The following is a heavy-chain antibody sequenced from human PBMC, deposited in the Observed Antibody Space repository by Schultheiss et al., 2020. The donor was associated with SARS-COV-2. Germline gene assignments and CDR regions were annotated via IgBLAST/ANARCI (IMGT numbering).Heavy chain of an antibody. J-gene: IGHJ5*02. CDR2: ISAYNGNT. Sequence: ASVKVSCKASGYTFTSYGISWVRQAPGQGLEWMGWISAYNGNTNYAQKLQGRVTMTTDTSTSTAYMELRSLRSDDTAVYYCARGGDGYNYAYNWFDPWGQGTLVTVSS. V-gene: IGHV1-18*01. CDR1: GYTFTSYG. D-gene: IGHD5-24*01. CDR3: ARGGDGYNYAYNWFDP.